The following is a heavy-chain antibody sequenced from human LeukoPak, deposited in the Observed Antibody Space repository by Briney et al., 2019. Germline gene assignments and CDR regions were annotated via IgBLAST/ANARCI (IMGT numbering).Heavy chain of an antibody. Sequence: SETLSLTCTVSGGSISYYYWSWIRQPPGKGLEWIAYIYYSGSTNYSPSLKSRVTISVDTSKNQFSLKLSSVTAADTAVYYCARQGYSSSSWFDPWGQGTLVTVSS. CDR3: ARQGYSSSSWFDP. D-gene: IGHD6-6*01. CDR2: IYYSGST. V-gene: IGHV4-59*08. CDR1: GGSISYYY. J-gene: IGHJ5*02.